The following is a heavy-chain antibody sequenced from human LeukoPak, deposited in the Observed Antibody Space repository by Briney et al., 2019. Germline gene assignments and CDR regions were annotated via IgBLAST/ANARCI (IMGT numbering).Heavy chain of an antibody. CDR3: ARIPGYYDSSGHP. D-gene: IGHD3-22*01. Sequence: PSETLSLTXAVYGGSFSGYYWSWIRQPPGKGLEWIGEINHSGSTNYNPSLKSRVTISVDTSKNQFSLKLSSVTAADTAVYYCARIPGYYDSSGHPWGQGTLVTVSS. J-gene: IGHJ5*02. CDR2: INHSGST. CDR1: GGSFSGYY. V-gene: IGHV4-34*01.